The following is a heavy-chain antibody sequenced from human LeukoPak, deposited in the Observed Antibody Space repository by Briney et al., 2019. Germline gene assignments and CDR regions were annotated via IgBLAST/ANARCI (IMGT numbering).Heavy chain of an antibody. V-gene: IGHV3-15*07. D-gene: IGHD3-22*01. CDR3: STTYYYDSSEGY. CDR2: IKSKTDGGTT. CDR1: GFTFSNAW. Sequence: GGSLRLSCAASGFTFSNAWMNWVRQAPGRGLEWVGRIKSKTDGGTTDYAAPVKGRFTISRDDSKNTLYLQMNSLKTEDTAVYYCSTTYYYDSSEGYWGQGTLVTVSS. J-gene: IGHJ4*02.